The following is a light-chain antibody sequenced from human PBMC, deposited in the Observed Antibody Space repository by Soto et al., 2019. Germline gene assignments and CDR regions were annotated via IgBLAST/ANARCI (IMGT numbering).Light chain of an antibody. Sequence: EIVLTQSPGTLSLSPGERATLSCRASQSVSSSYLAWYQQKPGQAPRLLSYGASRRATGIPDRFSGSGSGTDFTLTISKLEPEDFSVYYCQKYGSSPGTFGQGTKVAIK. J-gene: IGKJ1*01. CDR3: QKYGSSPGT. CDR2: GAS. CDR1: QSVSSSY. V-gene: IGKV3-20*01.